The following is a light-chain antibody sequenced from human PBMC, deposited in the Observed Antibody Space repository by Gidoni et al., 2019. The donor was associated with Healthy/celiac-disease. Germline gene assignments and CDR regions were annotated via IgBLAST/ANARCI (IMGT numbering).Light chain of an antibody. Sequence: DIVMTQSPDSLAVSLGARATINCKSSQSVLYSSNNKNYLAWYQQKPGQPPKLLIYWASTRESGVPDRFSGSGYGTDFTLTISSLQAEDVAVYYCQQYYSTPPYSFGQGTKLEIK. CDR1: QSVLYSSNNKNY. CDR3: QQYYSTPPYS. J-gene: IGKJ2*03. V-gene: IGKV4-1*01. CDR2: WAS.